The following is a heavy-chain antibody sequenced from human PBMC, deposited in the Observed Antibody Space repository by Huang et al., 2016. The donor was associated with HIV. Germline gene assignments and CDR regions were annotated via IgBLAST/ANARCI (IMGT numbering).Heavy chain of an antibody. D-gene: IGHD3-9*01. V-gene: IGHV6-1*01. CDR2: TYYRSKRYN. Sequence: GTPSQTLSLTCAISGDSVSANSVTWNWIRQSPSGGLEWLGRTYYRSKRYNDYAESVKSRITIDTDISKNHCSLQQKSVVTEDTAVYFCARGHDFYYDKTGYSFDYWGQGSLVTVST. CDR1: GDSVSANSVT. CDR3: ARGHDFYYDKTGYSFDY. J-gene: IGHJ4*02.